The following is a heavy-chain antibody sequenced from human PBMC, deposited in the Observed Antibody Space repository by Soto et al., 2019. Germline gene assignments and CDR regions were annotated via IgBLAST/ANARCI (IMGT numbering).Heavy chain of an antibody. J-gene: IGHJ6*02. CDR1: GGTFSSYA. Sequence: QVQLVQSGAEVKKPGSSVKVSCKASGGTFSSYAISWVRQAPGQGLEWMGGIIPIFGTANYAQKFQGRVTITADESTSTAYMELSSLRSEDTAVYYCARVGYSGYDYYYYYGMDVWGQGTTATVSS. D-gene: IGHD5-12*01. CDR3: ARVGYSGYDYYYYYGMDV. CDR2: IIPIFGTA. V-gene: IGHV1-69*12.